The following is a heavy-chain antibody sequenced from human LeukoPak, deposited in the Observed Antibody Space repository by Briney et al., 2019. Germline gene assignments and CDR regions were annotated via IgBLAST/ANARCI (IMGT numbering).Heavy chain of an antibody. CDR1: GGTFSSYA. V-gene: IGHV1-69*13. D-gene: IGHD2/OR15-2a*01. J-gene: IGHJ3*02. CDR3: ARSFEIAGAFDI. Sequence: SVKVSCKASGGTFSSYAISWVRQAPGQGLEWMGGIIPIFGTANYAQKFQGRVTITADESTSTAYMELSSLRSEDPAVYYCARSFEIAGAFDIWGQGTMVTVSS. CDR2: IIPIFGTA.